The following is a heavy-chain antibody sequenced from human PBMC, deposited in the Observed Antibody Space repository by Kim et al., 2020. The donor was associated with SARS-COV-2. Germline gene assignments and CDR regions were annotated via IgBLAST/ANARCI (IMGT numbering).Heavy chain of an antibody. J-gene: IGHJ4*02. Sequence: SETLSLTCTVSGGSVSSGSYYWSWIRQPPGKGLEWIGYIYYSGSTNYNPSLKSRVTISVDTSKNQFSLKLSSVTAADTAVYYCARVAPGSGSYYHLDYWGQGTLVTVSS. CDR1: GGSVSSGSYY. CDR3: ARVAPGSGSYYHLDY. CDR2: IYYSGST. D-gene: IGHD1-26*01. V-gene: IGHV4-61*01.